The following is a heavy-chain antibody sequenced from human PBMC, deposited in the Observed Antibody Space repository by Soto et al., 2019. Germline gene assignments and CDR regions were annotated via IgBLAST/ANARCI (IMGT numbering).Heavy chain of an antibody. CDR1: GGSISSGGHY. J-gene: IGHJ4*02. Sequence: SETLSLTCTVSGGSISSGGHYWSWIPQHPGKVLEGIVYIYYSGSTYYTPSLAGRVTISIDTSKNQFSLKLSSVTAADTAVYYCATWVEYSRWALYFDYWGQGALVTVSS. CDR2: IYYSGST. V-gene: IGHV4-31*03. CDR3: ATWVEYSRWALYFDY. D-gene: IGHD6-13*01.